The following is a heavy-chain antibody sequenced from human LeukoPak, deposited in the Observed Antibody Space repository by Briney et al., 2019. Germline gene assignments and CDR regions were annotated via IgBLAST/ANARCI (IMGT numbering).Heavy chain of an antibody. CDR1: KFTFSSYS. D-gene: IGHD3-22*01. J-gene: IGHJ4*02. V-gene: IGHV3-21*04. Sequence: PGGSLRLSCAASKFTFSSYSMNWVRQAPGKGLEWVSSITSSSTYIYYADSVKGRFTISRDNSKNTLYLQMNNLRAEDTAVYYCASYDSSGYYHYFDYWGQGTLVTVSS. CDR2: ITSSSTYI. CDR3: ASYDSSGYYHYFDY.